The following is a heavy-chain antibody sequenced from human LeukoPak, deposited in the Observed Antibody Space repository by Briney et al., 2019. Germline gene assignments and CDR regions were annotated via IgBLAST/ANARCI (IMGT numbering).Heavy chain of an antibody. CDR2: IYPGDSDT. V-gene: IGHV5-51*01. Sequence: GESLKISSKGFGYRFTNYWIGWVSQMPGKGLEWMGIIYPGDSDTRYSPSFQGQVTISADKSINTAYLQWSSLKASDTAMYYCVLAGSGSYYFDYWGQGILVTVSS. CDR1: GYRFTNYW. CDR3: VLAGSGSYYFDY. D-gene: IGHD3-10*01. J-gene: IGHJ4*02.